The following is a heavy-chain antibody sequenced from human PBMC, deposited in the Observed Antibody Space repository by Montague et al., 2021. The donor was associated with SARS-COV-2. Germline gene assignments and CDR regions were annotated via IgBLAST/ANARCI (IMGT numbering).Heavy chain of an antibody. CDR2: IYHSGST. CDR1: GWSFSAYY. D-gene: IGHD2-21*01. Sequence: SETPSLTCAVYGWSFSAYYWSWIRQPPGKGLEWIGEIYHSGSTNYNPSLNSRVTISVDTSKNQFSLKLRSVTAADTAVYYCARGRSLLWLCCSWFDIWGQGTMVTVSS. V-gene: IGHV4-34*01. J-gene: IGHJ3*02. CDR3: ARGRSLLWLCCSWFDI.